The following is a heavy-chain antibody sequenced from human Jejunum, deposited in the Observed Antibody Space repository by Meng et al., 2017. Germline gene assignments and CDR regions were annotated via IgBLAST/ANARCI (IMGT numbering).Heavy chain of an antibody. D-gene: IGHD4-23*01. CDR1: GGSISSGDYY. CDR2: IYYSGST. Sequence: QVQLQESGPGLVKPSETLSLTCTVSGGSISSGDYYWSWIRQPPGKGLEWIGYIYYSGSTYYNPSLKSRVTISVDTSKNQFSLKLSSVTAADTAVYYCAREALGGNSPNDYWGQGTLVTVSS. J-gene: IGHJ4*02. CDR3: AREALGGNSPNDY. V-gene: IGHV4-30-4*01.